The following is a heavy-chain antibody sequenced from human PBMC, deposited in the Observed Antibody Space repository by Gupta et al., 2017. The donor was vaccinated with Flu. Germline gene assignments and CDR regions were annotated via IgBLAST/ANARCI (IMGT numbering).Heavy chain of an antibody. Sequence: QVQLQQWGAGLLKPSETLSLTCAVYGGSFSGYYWSWIRQPPGKGLEWIGEINHSGSTNYNPSLKSRVTISVDTSKNQFSLKLSSVTAADTAVYYCARVTSRLLWFGDRGGFDPWGQGTLVTVSS. J-gene: IGHJ5*02. V-gene: IGHV4-34*01. D-gene: IGHD3-10*01. CDR3: ARVTSRLLWFGDRGGFDP. CDR2: INHSGST. CDR1: GGSFSGYY.